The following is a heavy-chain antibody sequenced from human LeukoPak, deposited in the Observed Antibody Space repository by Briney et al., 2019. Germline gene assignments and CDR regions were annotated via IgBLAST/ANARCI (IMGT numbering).Heavy chain of an antibody. J-gene: IGHJ4*02. CDR1: GFTFRTSW. CDR2: IRQDGGTK. Sequence: PGGSLRLSCAASGFTFRTSWMSWVRQAPGKGREGGANIRQDGGTKYYVDSVKGRFTISRDNAKNSLYLQMNSLRVEDTAVYYCARDLSYFDYWGQGTLVTVSS. V-gene: IGHV3-7*01. CDR3: ARDLSYFDY.